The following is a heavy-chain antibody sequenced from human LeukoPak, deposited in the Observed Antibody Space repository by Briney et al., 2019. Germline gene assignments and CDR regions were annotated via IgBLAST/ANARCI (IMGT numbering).Heavy chain of an antibody. CDR3: ARDRQGLFDP. V-gene: IGHV1-69*13. Sequence: SVKVSCKASGGTFSSYAISWVRQAPGQGLEWMGGIIPIFGTANYAQKFQGRVTITADESTSTAYMELRSLRSDDTAVYYCARDRQGLFDPWGQGTLVTVSS. CDR2: IIPIFGTA. CDR1: GGTFSSYA. J-gene: IGHJ5*02.